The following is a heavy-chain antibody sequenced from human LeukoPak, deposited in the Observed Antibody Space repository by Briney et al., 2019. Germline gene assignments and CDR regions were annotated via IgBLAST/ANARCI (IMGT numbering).Heavy chain of an antibody. J-gene: IGHJ4*02. V-gene: IGHV3-23*01. CDR2: ISGSGGST. Sequence: GGSLRLSCAASGFTFSSYAMSWVRQAPGKGLEWVSAISGSGGSTYYADSVKGRFTISRDNSKNTLYLQMNSLRAEDTAVYYCAKDRVLGTIFGVASYYFDYWGQGTLVTVSS. D-gene: IGHD3-3*01. CDR1: GFTFSSYA. CDR3: AKDRVLGTIFGVASYYFDY.